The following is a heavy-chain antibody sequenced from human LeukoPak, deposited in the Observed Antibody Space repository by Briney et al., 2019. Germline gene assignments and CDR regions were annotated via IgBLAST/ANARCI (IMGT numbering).Heavy chain of an antibody. J-gene: IGHJ4*02. V-gene: IGHV1-46*01. CDR3: ARQGSSWFDY. Sequence: RASVTVSCKASGYTFTIYFRHWVRQAPGQGLEWMGIINPSGGSTSYAQKFQGRVTMTRDTSTSTVYMELSSLRSEDTAVYYCARQGSSWFDYWGQGTLVTVSS. D-gene: IGHD6-13*01. CDR2: INPSGGST. CDR1: GYTFTIYF.